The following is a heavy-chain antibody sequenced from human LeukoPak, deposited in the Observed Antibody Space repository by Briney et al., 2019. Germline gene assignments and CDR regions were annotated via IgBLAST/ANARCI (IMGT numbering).Heavy chain of an antibody. CDR1: GFTFSSYW. Sequence: GGSLRLSCAASGFTFSSYWMSWVRQAPGKGLVWVSRINSDGSSTSYADSVKGRFTISRDNAKNSLYLQMNSLRAEDTAVYYCARVSDGSGSSPYYFDYWGQGTLVTVSS. J-gene: IGHJ4*02. D-gene: IGHD3-10*01. CDR3: ARVSDGSGSSPYYFDY. V-gene: IGHV3-74*01. CDR2: INSDGSST.